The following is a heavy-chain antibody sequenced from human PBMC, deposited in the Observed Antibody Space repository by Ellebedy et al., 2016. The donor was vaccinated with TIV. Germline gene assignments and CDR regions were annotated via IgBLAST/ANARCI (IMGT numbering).Heavy chain of an antibody. CDR1: GFTFSSYV. CDR3: AKGGRWEIFAPFDY. Sequence: GGSLRLSCAASGFTFSSYVMSWVRQAPGKGLEWASGINISGGRIYYADSVKGRSTISRDNSKNTLYLQMNSLRAEDTAVYYCAKGGRWEIFAPFDYWGQGTLVTVSS. D-gene: IGHD3-10*01. CDR2: INISGGRI. V-gene: IGHV3-23*01. J-gene: IGHJ4*02.